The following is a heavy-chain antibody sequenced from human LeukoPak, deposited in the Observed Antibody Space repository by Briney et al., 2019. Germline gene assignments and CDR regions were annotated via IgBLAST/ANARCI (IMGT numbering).Heavy chain of an antibody. Sequence: SETLSLTCTVSGGSISSYYWSWIRQPPGKGLEWIGYIYYSGSTNYNPSLKSRVTISVDTSKNQFSLKLSSVTAADTAVYYCARGDYSNYYGGNWFDPWGQGTLVTVSS. D-gene: IGHD4-11*01. J-gene: IGHJ5*02. CDR1: GGSISSYY. CDR2: IYYSGST. CDR3: ARGDYSNYYGGNWFDP. V-gene: IGHV4-59*01.